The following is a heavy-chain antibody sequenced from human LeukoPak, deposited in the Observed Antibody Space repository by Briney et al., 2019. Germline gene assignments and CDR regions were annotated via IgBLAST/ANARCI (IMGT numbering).Heavy chain of an antibody. CDR1: GGSISTSTYY. CDR3: ARAWVDYYDSSGSHYSGHFFDF. CDR2: IFTVGST. J-gene: IGHJ4*02. V-gene: IGHV4-39*01. D-gene: IGHD3-22*01. Sequence: SETLSLTCTVSGGSISTSTYYWGWIRQSPGKGLEWIANIFTVGSTYYNPSLKSRVTISADTSNNQFSLKLSSVTAADTAVYYCARAWVDYYDSSGSHYSGHFFDFWGQGTPVTVSS.